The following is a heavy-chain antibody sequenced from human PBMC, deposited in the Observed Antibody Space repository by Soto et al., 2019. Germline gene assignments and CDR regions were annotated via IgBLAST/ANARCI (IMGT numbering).Heavy chain of an antibody. Sequence: GGSLRLSCAASGFTFDDYAMHWVRQAPGKGLEWVSGISWNSGSIGYADSVKGRFTISRDNAKNSLYLQMNSLRAEDTALYYCAKVMRQLVVVGGAFDIWGQGTMVTVSS. CDR3: AKVMRQLVVVGGAFDI. CDR2: ISWNSGSI. J-gene: IGHJ3*02. D-gene: IGHD6-13*01. CDR1: GFTFDDYA. V-gene: IGHV3-9*01.